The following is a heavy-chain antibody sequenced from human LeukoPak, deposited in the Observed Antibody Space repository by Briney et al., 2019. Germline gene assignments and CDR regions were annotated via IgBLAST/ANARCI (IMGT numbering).Heavy chain of an antibody. CDR3: ARRSGYNLYHFDY. V-gene: IGHV4-39*01. CDR1: GGSISSSTYY. Sequence: PSETLSLTCTVSGGSISSSTYYWGWIRQPPGKGLEGIGNIYYTGSTYYNPSLKSRVTMSVDTSKNQFSLKVRSVTAADTAVYYCARRSGYNLYHFDYWGQGTLVTVSS. J-gene: IGHJ4*02. D-gene: IGHD5-24*01. CDR2: IYYTGST.